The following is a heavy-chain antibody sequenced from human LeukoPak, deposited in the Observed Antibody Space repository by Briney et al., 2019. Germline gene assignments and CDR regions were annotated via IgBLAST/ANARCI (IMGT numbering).Heavy chain of an antibody. V-gene: IGHV4-39*07. CDR3: ARGPRGSGIYTYYYYYYGMDV. Sequence: SETLSLTCTVSGGSISSSSYYWGWIRQPPGKGLEWIGSIYYSGSTYYNPSLKSRVTISVDTSKNQFSLKLSSVTAADTAVYYCARGPRGSGIYTYYYYYYGMDVWGQGTTVTVSS. CDR1: GGSISSSSYY. J-gene: IGHJ6*02. CDR2: IYYSGST. D-gene: IGHD3-10*01.